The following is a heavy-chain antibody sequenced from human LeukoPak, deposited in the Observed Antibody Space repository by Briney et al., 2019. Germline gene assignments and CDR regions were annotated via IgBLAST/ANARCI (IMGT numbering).Heavy chain of an antibody. V-gene: IGHV4-34*01. CDR2: INHSGST. D-gene: IGHD5-18*01. CDR3: ARRVPRVGSYGYGSFDY. CDR1: GGSFSGYY. J-gene: IGHJ4*02. Sequence: PSETLSLTCAVYGGSFSGYYWSWIRQPPGKGLEWIGEINHSGSTNYNPSLKSRVTISVDTSKNQSSLKLSSVTAADTAVYYCARRVPRVGSYGYGSFDYWGQGTLVTVSS.